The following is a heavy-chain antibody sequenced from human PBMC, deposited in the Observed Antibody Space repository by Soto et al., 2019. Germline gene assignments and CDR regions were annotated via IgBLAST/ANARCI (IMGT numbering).Heavy chain of an antibody. D-gene: IGHD2-15*01. CDR2: ISYDGSNK. CDR3: TGILYKTPRFFSRPIDY. V-gene: IGHV3-30*03. J-gene: IGHJ4*02. Sequence: GGSLRLSCAASGFTFSIYGMHWFRQAPGKGLEWVAVISYDGSNKYYADSVKGRFTISRDNSKNTLYLQMNSLRAEDTAVYYCTGILYKTPRFFSRPIDYWGQGTLVTVSS. CDR1: GFTFSIYG.